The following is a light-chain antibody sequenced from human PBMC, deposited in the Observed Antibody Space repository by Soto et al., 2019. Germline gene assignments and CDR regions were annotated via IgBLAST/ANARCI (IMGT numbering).Light chain of an antibody. CDR1: SGSVSTSYY. J-gene: IGLJ3*02. CDR2: STN. Sequence: QTVVTQEPSFSVSPGRTVTLTCGLSSGSVSTSYYPSWYQQTPGQAPRTLIYSTNPRSSGVPDRFSGSILGNKAALTITGAQADDEADYYCALYMGSGIWVFGGGTKLTVL. CDR3: ALYMGSGIWV. V-gene: IGLV8-61*01.